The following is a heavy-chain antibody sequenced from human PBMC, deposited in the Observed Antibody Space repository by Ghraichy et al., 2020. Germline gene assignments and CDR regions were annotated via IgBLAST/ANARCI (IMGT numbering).Heavy chain of an antibody. J-gene: IGHJ6*03. CDR3: ASSLMVRGVPYYYFFYYMDA. V-gene: IGHV3-11*01. CDR2: ISSSGSTI. Sequence: GGSLRLSCAASGFTFSDYYMSWIRQAPGKGLEWVSYISSSGSTIYYADSVKGRFTISRDNAKNSLYLQMNSLIAEDTAVYYCASSLMVRGVPYYYFFYYMDAWGKGTTVTVSS. CDR1: GFTFSDYY. D-gene: IGHD3-10*01.